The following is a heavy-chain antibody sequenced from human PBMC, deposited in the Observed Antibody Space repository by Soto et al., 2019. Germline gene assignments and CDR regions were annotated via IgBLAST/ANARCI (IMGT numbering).Heavy chain of an antibody. CDR2: IYWADAD. CDR1: GFSATSSGVG. V-gene: IGHV2-5*02. Sequence: QITLKESGPPLVKPTQPLTLTCAFSGFSATSSGVGVAWLRQPPGKALEWLAVIYWADADQYRPSLKTRLTIIKDTSKPQVLLTMTNMGPLDPGAYYCARLLRGVSAYYSGSWGLRSLGSVTS. J-gene: IGHJ4*02. CDR3: ARLLRGVSAYYSGS. D-gene: IGHD3-10*01.